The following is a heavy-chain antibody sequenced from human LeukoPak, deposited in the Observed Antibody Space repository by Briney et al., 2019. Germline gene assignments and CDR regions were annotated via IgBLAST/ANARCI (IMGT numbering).Heavy chain of an antibody. D-gene: IGHD5-12*01. V-gene: IGHV3-74*03. Sequence: GGSLRLSCVASGFTFSSYWMHWVRQAPGKGLVWVSRINSDGSSITYADSVKGRFTISRDNAKNTLYLQMNSLRVEDTAVYYCAREGRVSGYDFDCWGRGTLVTVSS. CDR2: INSDGSSI. CDR3: AREGRVSGYDFDC. J-gene: IGHJ4*02. CDR1: GFTFSSYW.